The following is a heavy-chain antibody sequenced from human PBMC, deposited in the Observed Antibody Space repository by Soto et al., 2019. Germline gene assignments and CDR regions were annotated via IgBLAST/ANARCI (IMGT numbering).Heavy chain of an antibody. CDR2: ISYDGSNK. V-gene: IGHV3-30-3*01. D-gene: IGHD2-2*01. J-gene: IGHJ5*02. CDR1: GFTFSSYA. CDR3: ARDYCSSTSCYWSWFDP. Sequence: QVQLVESGGGVVQPGRSLRLSCAASGFTFSSYAMHWVRQAPGKGLEWVAVISYDGSNKYYADSVKGRFTISRDNSKNTLYLQMNSLRAEDTAVYYCARDYCSSTSCYWSWFDPWGQGTLVTVSS.